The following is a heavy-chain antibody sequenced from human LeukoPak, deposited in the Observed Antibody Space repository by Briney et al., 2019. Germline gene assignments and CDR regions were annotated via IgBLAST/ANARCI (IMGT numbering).Heavy chain of an antibody. Sequence: ASVKVSCKASGYTFTSLDINWVRQATGQGLEWMGWINPNSGNRGYAQQFQGRVTITRDTSISTAYMELTSLRSEDTAVYYCARGPSGSWSSRVRYMDVWGKGTTVTVSS. D-gene: IGHD6-13*01. CDR3: ARGPSGSWSSRVRYMDV. J-gene: IGHJ6*03. CDR2: INPNSGNR. V-gene: IGHV1-8*03. CDR1: GYTFTSLD.